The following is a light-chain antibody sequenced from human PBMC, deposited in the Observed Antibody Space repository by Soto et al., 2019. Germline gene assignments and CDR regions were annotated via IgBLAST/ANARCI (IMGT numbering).Light chain of an antibody. Sequence: DLVMTQSPLSLPVTPGEPASISCRSSQSLLHSNGYNYLDWYLQKPGQSPQLLIYLGSNRASGVPDRFSGSGSGTDFTLQISRVEAEDVGVYYCMPVRQSPRTFGQGTKLEIK. CDR1: QSLLHSNGYNY. CDR2: LGS. J-gene: IGKJ2*01. CDR3: MPVRQSPRT. V-gene: IGKV2-28*01.